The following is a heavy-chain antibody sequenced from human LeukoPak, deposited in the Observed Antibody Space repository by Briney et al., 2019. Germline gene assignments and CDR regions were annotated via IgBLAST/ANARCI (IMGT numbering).Heavy chain of an antibody. D-gene: IGHD6-13*01. CDR2: IYYSGST. Sequence: SETLSLTCTVSGGSISSSSYYWGWIRQPPGKGLEWIGSIYYSGSTYYNPSLKSRVTISVDTSKNQFSLKLSSVTAADTAVYYCARVERGSSQYYYYYYMDVWGKGTTVTVSS. J-gene: IGHJ6*03. V-gene: IGHV4-39*07. CDR3: ARVERGSSQYYYYYYMDV. CDR1: GGSISSSSYY.